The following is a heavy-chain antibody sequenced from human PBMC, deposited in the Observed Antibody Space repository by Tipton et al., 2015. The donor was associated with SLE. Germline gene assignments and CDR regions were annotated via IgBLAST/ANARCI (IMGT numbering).Heavy chain of an antibody. V-gene: IGHV3-7*05. J-gene: IGHJ5*02. CDR3: ARGGSSGWLGWFDP. CDR2: IKQDGSEK. CDR1: GFTFSSYW. Sequence: SLRLSCAASGFTFSSYWMSWVRQAPGKGLEWVANIKQDGSEKYYVDSVKGRFTISRDNAKNSLYLQMNSLRAEDTAVYYCARGGSSGWLGWFDPWGQGTLVTVSS. D-gene: IGHD6-19*01.